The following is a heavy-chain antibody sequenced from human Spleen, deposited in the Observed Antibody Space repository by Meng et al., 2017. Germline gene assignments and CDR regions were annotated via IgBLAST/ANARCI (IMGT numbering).Heavy chain of an antibody. CDR2: ISSSGGTI. CDR3: TNDRLSH. V-gene: IGHV3-48*03. CDR1: GFTFSSFE. Sequence: GESLKISCAAAGFTFSSFEMNWVRQAPGKGPEWLSFISSSGGTIYYADSVRGRFTISRDNAKSTLYLQLNSLRAEDTAVYYCTNDRLSHWGQGTLVTVSS. D-gene: IGHD1-1*01. J-gene: IGHJ1*01.